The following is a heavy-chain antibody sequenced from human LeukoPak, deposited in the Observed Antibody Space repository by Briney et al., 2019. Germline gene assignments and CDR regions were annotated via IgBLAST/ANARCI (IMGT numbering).Heavy chain of an antibody. J-gene: IGHJ3*02. CDR3: ARESPAYDRSGYPTDAFDI. V-gene: IGHV4-38-2*02. CDR1: GYSISSGYY. Sequence: SETLSLTCTVSGYSISSGYYWGWIRQPPGKGLEWIGSIYHSGSTYYNPSLKSRVTISVDTSKNQFSLKLSSVTAADTAVYYCARESPAYDRSGYPTDAFDIWGQGTMVTVSS. CDR2: IYHSGST. D-gene: IGHD3-22*01.